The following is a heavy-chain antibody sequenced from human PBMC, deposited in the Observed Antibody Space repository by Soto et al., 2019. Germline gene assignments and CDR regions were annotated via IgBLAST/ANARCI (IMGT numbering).Heavy chain of an antibody. CDR2: IYPGDSDA. CDR1: GYSFIGYW. J-gene: IGHJ4*02. V-gene: IGHV5-51*01. D-gene: IGHD5-18*01. Sequence: LGESLKISCQGSGYSFIGYWVAWVRQMPGNGLEWMGIIYPGDSDARYSPSFEGQVTISADRSISTAYLHWNSLRASDTAIYYCVRAGRARYGGYFDYWGQGTQVTVSS. CDR3: VRAGRARYGGYFDY.